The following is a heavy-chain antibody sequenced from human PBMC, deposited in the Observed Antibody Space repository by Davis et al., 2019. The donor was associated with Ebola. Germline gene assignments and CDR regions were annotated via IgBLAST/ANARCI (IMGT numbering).Heavy chain of an antibody. Sequence: AASVKVSCKASGYTFTSYGVSWVRQAPGQGLEWMGWINPHNGKTNYAQNVQGRVAMTTDTSPSTAYMELRSLGSDDTAVYYCARSRGSSDIVVVPAAFDYWGQGTLVTVSS. D-gene: IGHD2-2*01. CDR1: GYTFTSYG. V-gene: IGHV1-18*04. CDR2: INPHNGKT. J-gene: IGHJ4*02. CDR3: ARSRGSSDIVVVPAAFDY.